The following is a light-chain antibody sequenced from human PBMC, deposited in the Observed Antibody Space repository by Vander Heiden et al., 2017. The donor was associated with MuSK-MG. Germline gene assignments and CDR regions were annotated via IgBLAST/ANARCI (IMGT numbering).Light chain of an antibody. CDR1: QSLGRY. V-gene: IGKV3-11*01. CDR2: DAS. J-gene: IGKJ3*01. Sequence: PGERASLSCRASQSLGRYLAWYQQKPGQAPRLLIYDASKRAKGSPDRFSGSGSVKDFTLTSISRELEDFAGYYGQQRSGWITFGHGTKVDIK. CDR3: QQRSGWIT.